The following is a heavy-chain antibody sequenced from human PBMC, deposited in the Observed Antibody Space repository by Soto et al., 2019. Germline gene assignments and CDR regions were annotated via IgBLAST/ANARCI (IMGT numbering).Heavy chain of an antibody. Sequence: ASVKVSCKASGYTFTGYYMHWVRQAPGQGLEWMGWINPNSGGTNYAQKFQGWVTMTRDTSISTAYMELSRLRSDDTAVYYCARGIAAQDYYYYMYVWGKGTTVTVSS. J-gene: IGHJ6*03. D-gene: IGHD6-13*01. CDR3: ARGIAAQDYYYYMYV. V-gene: IGHV1-2*04. CDR2: INPNSGGT. CDR1: GYTFTGYY.